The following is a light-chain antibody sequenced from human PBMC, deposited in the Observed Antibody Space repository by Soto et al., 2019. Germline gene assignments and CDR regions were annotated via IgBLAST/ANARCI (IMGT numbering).Light chain of an antibody. V-gene: IGKV3-15*01. CDR2: HAS. Sequence: EIVMTQSPATLSVSPGERATLSCRASQSVSDKLAWYQQKPGQAPRLLIYHASARATGIPARFSGSGSGTEFTLTISSLRSEDFAFYYCQQYNNWPRTFGQGTKVDIK. J-gene: IGKJ1*01. CDR1: QSVSDK. CDR3: QQYNNWPRT.